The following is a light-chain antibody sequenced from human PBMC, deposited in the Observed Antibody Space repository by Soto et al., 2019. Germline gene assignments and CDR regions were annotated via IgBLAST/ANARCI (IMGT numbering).Light chain of an antibody. CDR2: NTS. J-gene: IGKJ3*01. V-gene: IGKV3-20*01. CDR3: QHYGGSFI. Sequence: EIVLTQSPGTLSLSPGEGATVSCRVSQSINSKSLVWYQRKFGQAPRLLNYNTSSRATGIPDRFSGSGSGTDFTLSISRLDPEDFAVYYCQHYGGSFIFGPGTKVDFK. CDR1: QSINSKS.